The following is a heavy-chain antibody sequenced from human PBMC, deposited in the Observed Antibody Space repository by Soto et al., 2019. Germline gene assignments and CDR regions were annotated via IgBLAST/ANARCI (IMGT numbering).Heavy chain of an antibody. CDR3: AREWGGSYYEGAFDY. Sequence: GGSLRLSCAASGFTFSSYGMHWVRQAPGKGLEWVAVIWYDGSNKYYADSVKGRFTISRDNSKNTLYLQMNSLRAEDTAVYYCAREWGGSYYEGAFDYWGQGTLVTVSS. CDR1: GFTFSSYG. V-gene: IGHV3-33*01. D-gene: IGHD1-26*01. J-gene: IGHJ4*02. CDR2: IWYDGSNK.